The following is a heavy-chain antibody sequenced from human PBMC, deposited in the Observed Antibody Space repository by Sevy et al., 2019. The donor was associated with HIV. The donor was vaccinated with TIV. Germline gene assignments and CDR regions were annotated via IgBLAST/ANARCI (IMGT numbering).Heavy chain of an antibody. CDR2: ISSSSTYI. V-gene: IGHV3-21*01. CDR1: GFTFNNYY. J-gene: IGHJ4*02. Sequence: GGSLRLSCAASGFTFNNYYMNWVRQAPGKGLEWVSSISSSSTYIYYADSVKGRFTISRNNAKNSLDLQMNSLRAEDTAVYYCARDGGCTSTSCLLYFDYWGQGTLVTVSS. D-gene: IGHD2-2*01. CDR3: ARDGGCTSTSCLLYFDY.